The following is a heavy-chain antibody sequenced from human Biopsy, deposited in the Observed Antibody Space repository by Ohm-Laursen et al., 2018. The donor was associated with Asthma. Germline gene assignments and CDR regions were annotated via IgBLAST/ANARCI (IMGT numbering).Heavy chain of an antibody. CDR2: ISGYNGDT. CDR3: VRDKVVVVPGSKGPTDWFDP. J-gene: IGHJ5*02. Sequence: ASVKVSCNVSGYTFFSYGISWVRQAPGQGLEWMGWISGYNGDTKFAQNVKGRLSLTTDTSTSTAYMELRSLTSDDTAVYYCVRDKVVVVPGSKGPTDWFDPWGQGTLVTVSS. CDR1: GYTFFSYG. V-gene: IGHV1-18*01. D-gene: IGHD2-15*01.